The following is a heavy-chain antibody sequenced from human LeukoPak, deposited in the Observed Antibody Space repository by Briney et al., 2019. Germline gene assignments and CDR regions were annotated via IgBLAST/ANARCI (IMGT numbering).Heavy chain of an antibody. CDR1: GFSISSYY. CDR3: ARGDCGGDCYSPSWFDP. J-gene: IGHJ5*02. CDR2: IYYSGST. Sequence: SESLTLTCTASGFSISSYYWSWIRQPPGKGLEWVGYIYYSGSTNYNPSLKSRVTISVDTSKNQFSLKLSSVTAADTAVYYCARGDCGGDCYSPSWFDPWGQGTLVTVSS. D-gene: IGHD2-21*02. V-gene: IGHV4-59*01.